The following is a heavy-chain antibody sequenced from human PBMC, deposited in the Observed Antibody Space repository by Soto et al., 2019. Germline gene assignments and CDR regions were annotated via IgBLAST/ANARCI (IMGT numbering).Heavy chain of an antibody. D-gene: IGHD2-8*01. CDR2: INHSGST. CDR3: ARGSGLMVYAP. CDR1: GGSFSGYY. Sequence: SETLSLTCVVYGGSFSGYYWSWIRQPPGKGLEWIGEINHSGSTNYNPSLKSRVTISVDTSKNQFSLKLSSVTAADTAVYYCARGSGLMVYAPWGQGTLVTVSS. J-gene: IGHJ5*02. V-gene: IGHV4-34*01.